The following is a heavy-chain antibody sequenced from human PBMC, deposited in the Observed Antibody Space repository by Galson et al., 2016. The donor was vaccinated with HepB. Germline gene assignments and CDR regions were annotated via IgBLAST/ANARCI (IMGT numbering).Heavy chain of an antibody. CDR2: ISSTTTYI. Sequence: SLRLSCAASGFTFSSYSMNLVRQAPGKGLEWVSSISSTTTYIYYADSVKGRFTISRDNSKNSVYLQMNSLKIEDTAVYYCTIDLPHDSGCYHYGPISCNYYGLDVWGQGTTVTVSS. CDR3: TIDLPHDSGCYHYGPISCNYYGLDV. CDR1: GFTFSSYS. V-gene: IGHV3-21*03. D-gene: IGHD3-22*01. J-gene: IGHJ6*02.